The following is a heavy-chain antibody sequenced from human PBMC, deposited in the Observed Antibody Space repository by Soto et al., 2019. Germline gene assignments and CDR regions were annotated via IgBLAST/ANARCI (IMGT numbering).Heavy chain of an antibody. V-gene: IGHV4-59*01. J-gene: IGHJ6*02. Sequence: SETLSLTCTVSGDSINNYYWTWIRQPPGKGLEWIGYVYDSGSTSYNLSLKSRLTISVDTSKNQFSLKLKSVTAADTAVYYCARGTKYYYQGMDVWGQGTTVTVSS. CDR3: ARGTKYYYQGMDV. CDR2: VYDSGST. CDR1: GDSINNYY.